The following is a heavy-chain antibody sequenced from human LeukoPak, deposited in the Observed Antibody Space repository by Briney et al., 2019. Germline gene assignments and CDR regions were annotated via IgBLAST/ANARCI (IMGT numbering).Heavy chain of an antibody. Sequence: GGSLRLSCAASGFTFSSYGMHWVRQAPGKGLEWVAVISYDGSNKYYADSVKGRFTISRDNSKNTLYLQMNSLRGEDTAVYYCAKDFRIGYSAHFDYWGQGALVTVSS. CDR3: AKDFRIGYSAHFDY. J-gene: IGHJ4*02. CDR1: GFTFSSYG. CDR2: ISYDGSNK. D-gene: IGHD2-21*01. V-gene: IGHV3-30*18.